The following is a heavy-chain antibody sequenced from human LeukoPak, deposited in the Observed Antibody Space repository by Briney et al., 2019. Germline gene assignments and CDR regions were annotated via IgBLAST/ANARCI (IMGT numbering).Heavy chain of an antibody. D-gene: IGHD2-15*01. Sequence: ASVKVSCKASGYTFTSYDINWVRQATGQGLEWMGWMNPNSGNTGYAQKFQGRVTMTRNTSISTAYMELSSLRSEDTAVYYCASLRYCSGGSCDPHYYYCGMDVWGQGTTVTVSS. V-gene: IGHV1-8*01. CDR1: GYTFTSYD. CDR3: ASLRYCSGGSCDPHYYYCGMDV. CDR2: MNPNSGNT. J-gene: IGHJ6*02.